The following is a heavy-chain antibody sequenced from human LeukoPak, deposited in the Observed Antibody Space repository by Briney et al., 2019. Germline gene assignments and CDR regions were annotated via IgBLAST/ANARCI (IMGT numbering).Heavy chain of an antibody. J-gene: IGHJ4*02. CDR1: GGSIGSNY. CDR3: AKYGNSGWVIDN. Sequence: SETLSLTCTVSGGSIGSNYWTWIRQPPGKGLEYIGYIYYTGGTNYNPSLKSRVTISVDTSKNQFSLKLTSVTAADTAVYFCAKYGNSGWVIDNWGQGTLITVSS. D-gene: IGHD6-19*01. CDR2: IYYTGGT. V-gene: IGHV4-59*08.